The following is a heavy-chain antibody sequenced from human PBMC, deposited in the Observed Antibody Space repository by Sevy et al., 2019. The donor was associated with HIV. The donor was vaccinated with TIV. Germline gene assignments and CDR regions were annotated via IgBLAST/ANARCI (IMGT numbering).Heavy chain of an antibody. V-gene: IGHV1-2*02. CDR1: GYTFSDYY. CDR2: IIPTNGGT. J-gene: IGHJ6*02. Sequence: ASVKVSCKASGYTFSDYYIHWVRQAPRQGLEWLGWIIPTNGGTYYARRFQGRDTMTRDTSITTAYMEVSSLTSNDTAIYYCARSTYRPYDMDVWGQGTTVTVSS. CDR3: ARSTYRPYDMDV. D-gene: IGHD3-16*02.